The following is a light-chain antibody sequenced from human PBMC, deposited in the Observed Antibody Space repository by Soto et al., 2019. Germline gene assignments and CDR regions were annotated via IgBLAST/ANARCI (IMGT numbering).Light chain of an antibody. V-gene: IGLV2-14*01. CDR2: EVS. Sequence: QSALTQPASVSGSPGQSITISCTGTSSDVGGYNYVSWYKQHPGKAPKLMIYEVSNRPSGVSNRFSGSKSGNTASLTISGLQAEDEADYYCSSYTSSSTLYYVFGTGTKLTVL. CDR1: SSDVGGYNY. J-gene: IGLJ1*01. CDR3: SSYTSSSTLYYV.